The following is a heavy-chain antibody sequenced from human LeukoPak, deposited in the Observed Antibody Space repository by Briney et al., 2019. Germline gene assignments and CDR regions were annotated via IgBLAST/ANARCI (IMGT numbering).Heavy chain of an antibody. Sequence: SETLSLTCAVYGGSFSGYYWSWIRQPPGKGLEWIGEINHSGSTNYNLSLKSRVTISVDTSKNQFSLKLSSVTAADTAVYYCARAAYYGSGSQLGAPYYYYGMDVWGKGTTVTVSS. V-gene: IGHV4-34*01. CDR1: GGSFSGYY. CDR3: ARAAYYGSGSQLGAPYYYYGMDV. D-gene: IGHD3-10*01. J-gene: IGHJ6*04. CDR2: INHSGST.